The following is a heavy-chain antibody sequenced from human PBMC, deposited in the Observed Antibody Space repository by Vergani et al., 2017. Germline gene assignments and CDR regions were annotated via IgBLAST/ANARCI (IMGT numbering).Heavy chain of an antibody. D-gene: IGHD3-3*01. J-gene: IGHJ4*02. CDR1: GGSISSSSYY. V-gene: IGHV4-39*01. CDR3: ARTIFGVVTEPYYFDY. CDR2: IYYSGGT. Sequence: QLQLQESGPGLVKPSETLSLTCTVSGGSISSSSYYWGWIRQPPGKGLEWIGSIYYSGGTYYNPSLKSRVTISVDTSKNQFSLKLSSVTAADTAVYYCARTIFGVVTEPYYFDYWGQGTLVTVSS.